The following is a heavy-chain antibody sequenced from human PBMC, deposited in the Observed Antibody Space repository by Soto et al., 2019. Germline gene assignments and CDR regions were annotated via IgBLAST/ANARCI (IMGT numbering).Heavy chain of an antibody. CDR3: ARGYSSYDSSGYYYREYFQH. V-gene: IGHV3-21*01. Sequence: GGSLRLSCAASGFTFSSYSMNWVRQAPGKGLEWVSSISSSSSYIYYADSVRGRFTISRDNAKNSLYLQMNSLRAEDTAVYYCARGYSSYDSSGYYYREYFQHWGQGTMVTVYS. CDR2: ISSSSSYI. D-gene: IGHD3-22*01. CDR1: GFTFSSYS. J-gene: IGHJ1*01.